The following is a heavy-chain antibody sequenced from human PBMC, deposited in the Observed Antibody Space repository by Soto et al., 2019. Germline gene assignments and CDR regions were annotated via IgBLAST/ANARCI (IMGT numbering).Heavy chain of an antibody. D-gene: IGHD1-26*01. J-gene: IGHJ3*01. Sequence: GGSLRLSCAASGFTFSSDAMSWVRQAPGEGLEWVSTVSGGGGYTYYADSVKGRFSISRDNSKNTLYLQMNSLRAEDTAVYYCAKSVVGTNLHDFDVWGQGTMVTVSS. CDR2: VSGGGGYT. CDR1: GFTFSSDA. CDR3: AKSVVGTNLHDFDV. V-gene: IGHV3-23*01.